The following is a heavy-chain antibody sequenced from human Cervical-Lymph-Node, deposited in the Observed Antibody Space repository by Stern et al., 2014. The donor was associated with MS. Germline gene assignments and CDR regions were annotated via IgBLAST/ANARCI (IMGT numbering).Heavy chain of an antibody. J-gene: IGHJ4*02. D-gene: IGHD5-12*01. CDR1: GGTFSSYA. Sequence: QMQLVQSGAEVKKPGSSVKVSCKASGGTFSSYAISWVRQAPGQGLEWMGGIIPIFGTANYAQKFQGRVTITADESTSTAYMELSSLRSEDTAVYYCAREAAPTPDIGAPFDYWGQGTLVTVSS. CDR3: AREAAPTPDIGAPFDY. V-gene: IGHV1-69*01. CDR2: IIPIFGTA.